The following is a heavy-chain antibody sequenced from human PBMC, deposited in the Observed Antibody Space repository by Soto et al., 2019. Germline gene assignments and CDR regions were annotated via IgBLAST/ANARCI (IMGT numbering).Heavy chain of an antibody. J-gene: IGHJ5*02. V-gene: IGHV4-4*07. CDR2: IYSGGST. D-gene: IGHD5-12*01. CDR3: ARVGGYSGYAAS. Sequence: SETLSLTCGVSGGSISQYYWSWIRQPAGKGLEWIGRIYSGGSTNYNPSLESRVTMSVDSSNNQFSLNLSSVTAADTAVYYCARVGGYSGYAASWGQGTLVTVSS. CDR1: GGSISQYY.